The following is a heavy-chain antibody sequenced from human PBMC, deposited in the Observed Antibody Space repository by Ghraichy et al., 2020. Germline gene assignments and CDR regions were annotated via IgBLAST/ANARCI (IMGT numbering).Heavy chain of an antibody. J-gene: IGHJ3*02. CDR1: GGSISSYY. CDR3: ARADIVVVPAAPDAFDI. V-gene: IGHV4-59*01. CDR2: IYYSGST. Sequence: ETLSLTCTVSGGSISSYYWSWIRQPPGKGLEWIGYIYYSGSTNYNPSLKSRVTISVETSKNQFSLKLSSVTAADTAVYYCARADIVVVPAAPDAFDIWGQGTMVTVSS. D-gene: IGHD2-2*01.